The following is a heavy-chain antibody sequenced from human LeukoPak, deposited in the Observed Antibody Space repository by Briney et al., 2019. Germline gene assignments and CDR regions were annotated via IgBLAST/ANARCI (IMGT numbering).Heavy chain of an antibody. J-gene: IGHJ4*02. CDR3: ARAYDSSGYCFDY. V-gene: IGHV1-2*02. CDR2: INPNSGGT. CDR1: GYTFTDYY. Sequence: GASVKVSCKASGYTFTDYYVHWVRQAPGQGLEWMGWINPNSGGTEYAQKFQGRVTMTRDTSISTAYMDLSRLGSDDTAMYYCARAYDSSGYCFDYWGQGTLVTVSS. D-gene: IGHD3-22*01.